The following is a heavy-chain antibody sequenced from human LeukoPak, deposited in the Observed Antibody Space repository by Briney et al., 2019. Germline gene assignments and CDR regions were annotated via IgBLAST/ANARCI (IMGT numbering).Heavy chain of an antibody. CDR2: ISNDASST. J-gene: IGHJ4*02. CDR3: AVGDNPGALDY. CDR1: GFTFSNYW. Sequence: GGSLRLSCAASGFTFSNYWMHRVRQAPGKGLVWVSRISNDASSTTYADSVKGRFTISRDNTKNTLYLQMNSLRAEDTAVYYCAVGDNPGALDYWGQGTLVTVSS. D-gene: IGHD1-14*01. V-gene: IGHV3-74*01.